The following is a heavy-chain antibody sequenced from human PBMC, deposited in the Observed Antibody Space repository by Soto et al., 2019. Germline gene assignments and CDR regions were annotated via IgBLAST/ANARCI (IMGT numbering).Heavy chain of an antibody. J-gene: IGHJ6*02. CDR2: IYPGDSDT. V-gene: IGHV5-51*01. D-gene: IGHD2-2*01. CDR1: GYSFTSYW. Sequence: ESLKISCKGSGYSFTSYWIGWVRQMPGKGLEWMGIIYPGDSDTRYSPSFQGQVTISADKSISTAYLQWSSLKASDTAMYYCARAGYCSSTSCQSGYYYYGMDVWGQGTTVTVSS. CDR3: ARAGYCSSTSCQSGYYYYGMDV.